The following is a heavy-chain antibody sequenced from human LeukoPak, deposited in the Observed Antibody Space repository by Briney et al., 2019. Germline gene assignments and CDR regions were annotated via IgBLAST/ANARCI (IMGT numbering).Heavy chain of an antibody. CDR2: IYYSGST. CDR1: GGSISSYY. CDR3: ARGGWGSSWYSNWFGP. Sequence: LETLSLTCTVSGGSISSYYWSWIRQPPGKGLEWIGYIYYSGSTNYNPSLKSRVTISVDTSKNQFSLKLSSVTAADTAVYYCARGGWGSSWYSNWFGPWGQGTLVTVSS. V-gene: IGHV4-59*12. D-gene: IGHD6-13*01. J-gene: IGHJ5*02.